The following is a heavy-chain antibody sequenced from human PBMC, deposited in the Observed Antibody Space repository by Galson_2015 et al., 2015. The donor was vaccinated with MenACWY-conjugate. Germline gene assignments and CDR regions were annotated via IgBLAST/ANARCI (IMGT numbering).Heavy chain of an antibody. J-gene: IGHJ3*02. CDR3: ASSSGYDAFDI. D-gene: IGHD3-22*01. Sequence: SLRLSCAASGFTFSSYSMNWVRQAPGKGLEWVSYISSSSSTIYYADSVKGRFTISRDNAKNSLYLQMNSLRAEDTAVYYCASSSGYDAFDIWGQGTMVTVSS. CDR1: GFTFSSYS. CDR2: ISSSSSTI. V-gene: IGHV3-48*04.